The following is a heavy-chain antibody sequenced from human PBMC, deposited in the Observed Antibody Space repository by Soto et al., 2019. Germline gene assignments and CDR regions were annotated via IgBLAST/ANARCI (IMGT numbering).Heavy chain of an antibody. CDR1: GYTFTSYG. D-gene: IGHD3-9*01. Sequence: SVKVSCKASGYTFTSYGISWVRQAPGQGLEWMGGIIPNFGTANYAQKFQGRVTITADKSTSTAYMELSSLRSEDTAVYYCARDRGDILTGYTYRYFDYWGQGTLVTVSS. CDR2: IIPNFGTA. V-gene: IGHV1-69*06. CDR3: ARDRGDILTGYTYRYFDY. J-gene: IGHJ4*02.